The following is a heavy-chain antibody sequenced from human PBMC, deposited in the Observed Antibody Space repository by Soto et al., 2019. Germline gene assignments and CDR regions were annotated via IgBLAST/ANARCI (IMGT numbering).Heavy chain of an antibody. CDR1: GGTFSSYT. CDR3: ARDRQLFPNWFDP. V-gene: IGHV1-69*04. D-gene: IGHD6-13*01. CDR2: IIPILGIA. J-gene: IGHJ5*02. Sequence: SVKVSCKASGGTFSSYTISWVRQAPGQGLEWMGRIIPILGIANYAQKFQGRVTITADKSTSTAYMELSSLRSEDTAVYYCARDRQLFPNWFDPWGQGTLVIVSS.